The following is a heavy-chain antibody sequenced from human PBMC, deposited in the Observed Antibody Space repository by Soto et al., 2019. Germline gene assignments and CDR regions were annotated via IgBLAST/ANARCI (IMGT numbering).Heavy chain of an antibody. CDR3: ARGLSGSYGWFDP. CDR2: IIPIFGTA. J-gene: IGHJ5*02. D-gene: IGHD1-26*01. CDR1: GGTFSSYA. Sequence: ASVKVSCKASGGTFSSYAISWVRQAPGQGLEWMGGIIPIFGTANYAQKFQGRVTITADKSTSTAYMELSSLRSEDTAVYYCARGLSGSYGWFDPWGQGTLVIVSS. V-gene: IGHV1-69*06.